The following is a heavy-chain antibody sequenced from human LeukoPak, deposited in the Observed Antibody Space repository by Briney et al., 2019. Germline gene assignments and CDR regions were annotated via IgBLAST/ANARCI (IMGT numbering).Heavy chain of an antibody. CDR2: IYTNGVP. J-gene: IGHJ4*02. CDR3: VREAKEYDGDGYSLDY. D-gene: IGHD3-22*01. Sequence: SETLSLTCTVSSGSISSSSYHWGWIRQPPGKGLEWIGRIYTNGVPDYSPSLGGRLTMSIDTSKSQFYLRLSSVTAADTGVFYCVREAKEYDGDGYSLDYWGQGILVTVAS. CDR1: SGSISSSSYH. V-gene: IGHV4-39*07.